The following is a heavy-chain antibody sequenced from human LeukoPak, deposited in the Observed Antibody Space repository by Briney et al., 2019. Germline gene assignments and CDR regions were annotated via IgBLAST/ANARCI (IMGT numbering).Heavy chain of an antibody. CDR3: ARVEWLGALGY. CDR2: INHSGST. J-gene: IGHJ4*02. Sequence: PSETLSLTCAVYGGSFSGYYWSWIRQPPGKGLEWIGEINHSGSTNYNPSLKSRVTISVDTSKSQFSLKLSSVTAADTAVYYCARVEWLGALGYWGQGTLVTVSS. CDR1: GGSFSGYY. V-gene: IGHV4-34*01. D-gene: IGHD6-19*01.